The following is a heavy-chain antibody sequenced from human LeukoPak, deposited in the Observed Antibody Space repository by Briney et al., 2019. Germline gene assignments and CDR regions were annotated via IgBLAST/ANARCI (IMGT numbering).Heavy chain of an antibody. D-gene: IGHD2-15*01. CDR1: GFSVSNNY. CDR3: ARDQGGGHTYYFDY. V-gene: IGHV3-53*01. J-gene: IGHJ4*02. CDR2: IDSGGNT. Sequence: GGSLRLSCAAYGFSVSNNYMSWVRQAPGKGLEWVSIIDSGGNTYYADSVKGRFTISRDNFKNTVSLQMNSLRAEDTAVYYCARDQGGGHTYYFDYWGQGTLVTVAS.